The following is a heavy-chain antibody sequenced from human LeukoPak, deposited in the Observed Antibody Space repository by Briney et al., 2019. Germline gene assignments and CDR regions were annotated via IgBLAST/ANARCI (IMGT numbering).Heavy chain of an antibody. V-gene: IGHV3-21*01. D-gene: IGHD3-22*01. Sequence: PGGSLRLSCAASGFTFSSYAMHWVRQAPGKGLEWVSSISSSSSYIYYADSVKGRFTISRDNAKNSLYLQMNSLRAEDTAVYYCARDRDYYDISGYPLDAFDIWGQGTMVIVPS. J-gene: IGHJ3*02. CDR2: ISSSSSYI. CDR3: ARDRDYYDISGYPLDAFDI. CDR1: GFTFSSYA.